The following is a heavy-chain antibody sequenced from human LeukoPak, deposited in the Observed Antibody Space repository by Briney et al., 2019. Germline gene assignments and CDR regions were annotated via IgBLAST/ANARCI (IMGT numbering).Heavy chain of an antibody. CDR1: GYTFTSYG. V-gene: IGHV1-18*04. Sequence: ASVKVSCKASGYTFTSYGISWVRQAPGQGLEWMGWISAYYGNTNYAQKLQGRVTMTTDTSTSTAYMELRSLRSDDTAVYYCARDRAWYYGSGVDYWGQGTLVTVSS. CDR2: ISAYYGNT. CDR3: ARDRAWYYGSGVDY. D-gene: IGHD3-10*01. J-gene: IGHJ4*02.